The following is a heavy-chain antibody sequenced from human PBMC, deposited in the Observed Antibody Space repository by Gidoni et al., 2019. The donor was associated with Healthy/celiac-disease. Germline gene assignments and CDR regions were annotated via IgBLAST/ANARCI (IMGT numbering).Heavy chain of an antibody. CDR3: ARDIREGLLLALDAFDI. V-gene: IGHV1-18*01. CDR1: GYTFTSYG. CDR2: ISPYNGNT. Sequence: QVQLVQPGAEVKKPEASVKVSCKASGYTFTSYGNSWVRQAPGQGREWMGWISPYNGNTNYAQKLQGRVTMTTDTSTSTAYMELRSLRSDDTAVYYCARDIREGLLLALDAFDIWGQGTMVTVSS. D-gene: IGHD3-22*01. J-gene: IGHJ3*02.